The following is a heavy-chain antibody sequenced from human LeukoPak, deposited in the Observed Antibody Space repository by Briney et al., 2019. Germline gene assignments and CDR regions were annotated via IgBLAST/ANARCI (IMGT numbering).Heavy chain of an antibody. Sequence: ETLSLTCAVYGGSFSGYYWSWIRQPPGKGLEWVGRIKSKTDGGTTDYAAPVKGRFTIPRDDSKNTLYLQMNSLKTEDTAVYYCTTERGYSGYGDYWGQGTLVTVSS. CDR1: GGSFSGYY. D-gene: IGHD5-12*01. J-gene: IGHJ4*02. CDR2: IKSKTDGGTT. V-gene: IGHV3-15*01. CDR3: TTERGYSGYGDY.